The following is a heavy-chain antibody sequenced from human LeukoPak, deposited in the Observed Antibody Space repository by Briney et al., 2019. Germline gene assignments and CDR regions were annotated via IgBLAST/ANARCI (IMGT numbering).Heavy chain of an antibody. Sequence: ASVKVSCKASGYTFTSYGISWVRQAPGQGLEWMGWISAYNGNTNYAQKLQGRVTLTTDTSTSTAYMELRSLRSDDTAVYYCARDHRRVAVAEFDYWGQGTLVTVSS. V-gene: IGHV1-18*01. CDR1: GYTFTSYG. CDR2: ISAYNGNT. J-gene: IGHJ4*02. D-gene: IGHD6-19*01. CDR3: ARDHRRVAVAEFDY.